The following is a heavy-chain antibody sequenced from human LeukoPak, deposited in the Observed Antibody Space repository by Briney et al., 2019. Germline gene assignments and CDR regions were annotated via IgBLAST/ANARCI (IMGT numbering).Heavy chain of an antibody. CDR1: GGSISSYY. V-gene: IGHV4-59*01. CDR3: ARGGYSYGYDDDFDY. CDR2: IYNGGST. Sequence: SETLSLTCTVSGGSISSYYWSWIRQPPGKGLEWIGYIYNGGSTNYNPSLKSRVTISVDTAKNQFSLKLSYVTAADTAVYYCARGGYSYGYDDDFDYWGQGTLVTVSS. D-gene: IGHD5-18*01. J-gene: IGHJ4*02.